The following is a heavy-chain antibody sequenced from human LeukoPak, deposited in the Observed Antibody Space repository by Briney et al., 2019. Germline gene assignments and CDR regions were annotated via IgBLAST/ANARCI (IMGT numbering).Heavy chain of an antibody. D-gene: IGHD3-10*01. CDR1: GFTFSSYW. CDR2: IKADGSET. CDR3: ASPYRGTMVRGHGMDV. Sequence: PGGSLRLSCEASGFTFSSYWMHWVRQAPGKGLVWVSRIKADGSETSYADSVKGRFTISRDNAKNTLYLQMNSLRDEDTAMCYCASPYRGTMVRGHGMDVWGQGTTVTVSS. V-gene: IGHV3-74*01. J-gene: IGHJ6*02.